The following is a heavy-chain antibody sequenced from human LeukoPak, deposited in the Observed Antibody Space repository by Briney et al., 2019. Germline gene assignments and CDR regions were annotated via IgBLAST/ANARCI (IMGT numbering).Heavy chain of an antibody. CDR1: GGSFSGYY. Sequence: PSETLSLTCAVYGGSFSGYYWSWIRQPPGKGLEWPGEINHSGSTNYNPSLKSRVTISVDTSKNQFSLKLSSVTAADTAVYYCARRRGYSYGPFDYWGQGTLVTVSS. CDR3: ARRRGYSYGPFDY. J-gene: IGHJ4*02. V-gene: IGHV4-34*01. D-gene: IGHD5-18*01. CDR2: INHSGST.